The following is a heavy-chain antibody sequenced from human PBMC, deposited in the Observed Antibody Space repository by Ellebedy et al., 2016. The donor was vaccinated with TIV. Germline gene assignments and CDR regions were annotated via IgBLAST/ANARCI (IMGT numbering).Heavy chain of an antibody. CDR3: ARHGGENDYVWGGIDY. J-gene: IGHJ4*02. V-gene: IGHV5-51*01. Sequence: PGGSLRLSCKGSGYSFTSYWISWVRQMPGKGLEWMGIIYPGDSDTRYSPSFQGQVTISADKSISTAYLQWSSLKASDTAMYYCARHGGENDYVWGGIDYWGQGTLVTVSS. CDR1: GYSFTSYW. CDR2: IYPGDSDT. D-gene: IGHD3-16*01.